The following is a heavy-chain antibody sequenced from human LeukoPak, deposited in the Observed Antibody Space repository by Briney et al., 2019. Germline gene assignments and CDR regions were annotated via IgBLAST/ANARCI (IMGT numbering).Heavy chain of an antibody. CDR2: FSGSGGST. D-gene: IGHD6-13*01. V-gene: IGHV3-23*01. Sequence: GGSLRLSCVASGFTSSRHAMSWVRQPPGKGLEWVSAFSGSGGSTYYADSVKGRFTISRDSPKTTLYLQMTSLRVEDTAIYYCARSLSSSWYDYFDNWGQGTLVTVSS. CDR1: GFTSSRHA. CDR3: ARSLSSSWYDYFDN. J-gene: IGHJ4*02.